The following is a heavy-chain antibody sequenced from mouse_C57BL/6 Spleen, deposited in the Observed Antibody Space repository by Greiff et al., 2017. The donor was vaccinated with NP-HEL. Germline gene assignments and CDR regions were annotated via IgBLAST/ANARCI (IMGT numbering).Heavy chain of an antibody. J-gene: IGHJ3*01. CDR1: GYTFTDYY. D-gene: IGHD2-4*01. CDR3: ARERLRRGAWFAY. Sequence: VQLQQSGPELVKPGASVKISCKASGYTFTDYYMNWVKQSHGKSLEWIGDINPNNGGTSYNQKFKGKATLTVDKSSSTAYMELRSLTSEDSAVYYCARERLRRGAWFAYWGQGTLVTVSA. CDR2: INPNNGGT. V-gene: IGHV1-26*01.